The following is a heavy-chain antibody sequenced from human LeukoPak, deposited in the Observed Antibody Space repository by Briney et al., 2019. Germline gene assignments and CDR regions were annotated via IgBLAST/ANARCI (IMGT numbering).Heavy chain of an antibody. CDR2: IYYSGST. Sequence: SETLSLTCTVSGGSISTYYWSWIRQPPGKGPEWIGYIYYSGSTNYNPSLKSRVTISLDTSRNQFSLKLSSVTAADTAVYYCARVGLQGAFDIWGQGTMVTASS. CDR3: ARVGLQGAFDI. D-gene: IGHD5-24*01. CDR1: GGSISTYY. V-gene: IGHV4-59*01. J-gene: IGHJ3*02.